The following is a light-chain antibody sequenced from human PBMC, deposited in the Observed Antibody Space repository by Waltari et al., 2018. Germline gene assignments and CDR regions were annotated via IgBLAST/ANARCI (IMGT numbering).Light chain of an antibody. V-gene: IGLV1-40*01. CDR2: DNN. J-gene: IGLJ3*02. Sequence: SVLTQPPSVSGAPGPMVPIPGPGTSSNLGANSDVHWYPQLPGTAPKLLIHDNNKRPSGVPDRFSGSKSGTSASLAITGLQAEDEADYYCQSYDSDLSGVVFGGGTKVTVL. CDR1: SSNLGANSD. CDR3: QSYDSDLSGVV.